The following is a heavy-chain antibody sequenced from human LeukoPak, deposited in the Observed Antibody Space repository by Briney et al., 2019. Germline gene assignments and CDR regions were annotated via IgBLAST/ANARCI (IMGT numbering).Heavy chain of an antibody. CDR1: GGSFSDYY. CDR2: ILHNGNT. J-gene: IGHJ2*01. Sequence: SETLPLTCAVYGGSFSDYYWSWIRQTPGKGLEWIGEILHNGNTNYNPSLESRVSMSVDTSSKQFSLNLKSVTAADTAVYYCARVSSSWYQDWYFDLWGRGTLVTVPS. CDR3: ARVSSSWYQDWYFDL. D-gene: IGHD6-13*01. V-gene: IGHV4-34*12.